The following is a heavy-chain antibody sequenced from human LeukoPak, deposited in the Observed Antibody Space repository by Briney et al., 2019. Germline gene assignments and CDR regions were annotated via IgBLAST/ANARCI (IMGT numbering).Heavy chain of an antibody. V-gene: IGHV4-39*01. CDR3: ASRNDILTGYVFDF. J-gene: IGHJ4*02. CDR2: IYYSGST. D-gene: IGHD3-9*01. Sequence: SETLSLTCTVSGGSVSSSIYYWGWIRQPPGKGLEWIGSIYYSGSTSYNPSLKSRVTISVDTSKSQFSLKLTSVTAADTAVYYCASRNDILTGYVFDFWGQGTLVTVSS. CDR1: GGSVSSSIYY.